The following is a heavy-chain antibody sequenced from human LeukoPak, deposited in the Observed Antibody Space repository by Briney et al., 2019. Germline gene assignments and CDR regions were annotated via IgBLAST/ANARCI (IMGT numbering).Heavy chain of an antibody. V-gene: IGHV4-59*12. CDR2: IYYSGSA. D-gene: IGHD3-10*01. J-gene: IGHJ6*02. CDR3: SRFKMVRGVIIPYGLDV. CDR1: GGSISSYY. Sequence: PSETLSLTCTVSGGSISSYYWSWIRQPPGKGLEWIGYIYYSGSANYNPSLKSRVTISVDKSKNQFSLKLSSVTAADTAVYYCSRFKMVRGVIIPYGLDVWGQGTTVTVSS.